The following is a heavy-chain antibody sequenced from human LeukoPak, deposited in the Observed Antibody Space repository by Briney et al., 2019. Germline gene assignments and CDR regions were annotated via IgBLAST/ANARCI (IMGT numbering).Heavy chain of an antibody. J-gene: IGHJ6*03. D-gene: IGHD6-19*01. V-gene: IGHV4-39*01. CDR1: GGSISSSSYY. CDR3: ARQTKYSSGWSTSYYYYYMDV. CDR2: IYYSGST. Sequence: SETLSLTCTVSGGSISSSSYYWGWLRQPPGKGLEWIGSIYYSGSTYYNPSLKSRVTISVDTSKNQFSLKLSSVTAADTAVYYCARQTKYSSGWSTSYYYYYMDVWGKGTTVTISS.